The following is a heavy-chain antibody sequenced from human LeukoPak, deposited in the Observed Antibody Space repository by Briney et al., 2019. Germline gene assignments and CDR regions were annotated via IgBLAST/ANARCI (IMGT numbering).Heavy chain of an antibody. CDR3: ARLLGMGSGWSIIYFDY. V-gene: IGHV4-34*01. D-gene: IGHD6-19*01. CDR1: GGSFNGYY. CDR2: IDHSGST. J-gene: IGHJ4*02. Sequence: SETLSLICAVYGGSFNGYYWSWIRQPPGKGLERIGEIDHSGSTNYNPSLKSRVTISVDTSKNQFSLKLSSVTAADTAVYYCARLLGMGSGWSIIYFDYWGQGTLVTVSS.